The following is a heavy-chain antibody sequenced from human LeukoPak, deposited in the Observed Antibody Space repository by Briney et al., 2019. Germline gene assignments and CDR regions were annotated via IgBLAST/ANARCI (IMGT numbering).Heavy chain of an antibody. V-gene: IGHV1-18*04. CDR1: GYTFTSYG. CDR3: ARAGYSGYDPSLVMDV. J-gene: IGHJ6*04. D-gene: IGHD5-12*01. Sequence: ASVKVSCKASGYTFTSYGISWVRQAPGQGLEWMGWISAYNGNTNYAQKLQGRVTMTTDTSTSTAYMELRSLRSDDTAVYYCARAGYSGYDPSLVMDVWGKGTTVTVSS. CDR2: ISAYNGNT.